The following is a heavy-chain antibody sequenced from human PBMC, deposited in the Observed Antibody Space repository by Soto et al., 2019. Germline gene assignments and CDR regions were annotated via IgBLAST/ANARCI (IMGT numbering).Heavy chain of an antibody. CDR2: FYHSGST. Sequence: EILSATSAVPGHSSSSGYYWRGRRQPPGKGLEWIGSFYHSGSTYYNPSLKSRVTISVDTSKNQFSLKLSSVTAADTAVYYCARGEYYGSGNYFDYWGQGTLVTVAS. CDR1: GHSSSSGYY. J-gene: IGHJ4*02. V-gene: IGHV4-38-2*01. D-gene: IGHD3-10*01. CDR3: ARGEYYGSGNYFDY.